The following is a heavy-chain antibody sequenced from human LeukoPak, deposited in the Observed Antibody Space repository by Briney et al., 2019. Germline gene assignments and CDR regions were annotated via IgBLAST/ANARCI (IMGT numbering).Heavy chain of an antibody. Sequence: PSETLSLTCTVSGGSISSGSYYWSWIRQPAGKGLEWIGRIYTSGSTNYNPSLKSRVTISVDTSKNQFSLKLSSVTAADTAVYYCARSGPYHDILTGYRYYYYYMDVWGKGTTVTISS. CDR2: IYTSGST. J-gene: IGHJ6*03. CDR1: GGSISSGSYY. CDR3: ARSGPYHDILTGYRYYYYYMDV. V-gene: IGHV4-61*02. D-gene: IGHD3-9*01.